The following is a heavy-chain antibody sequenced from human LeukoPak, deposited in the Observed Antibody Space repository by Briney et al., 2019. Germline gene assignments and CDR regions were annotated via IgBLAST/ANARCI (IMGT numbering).Heavy chain of an antibody. CDR3: ARRNYYDSLD. CDR2: INHSGST. Sequence: SETLSLTCTVSGGSISSSSYYWSWIRQPPGKGLEWIGEINHSGSTNYNPSLKSRVTISVDTSKNQFSLKLSSVTAADTAVYYCARRNYYDSLDWGQGTLVTVSS. D-gene: IGHD3-22*01. J-gene: IGHJ4*02. CDR1: GGSISSSSYY. V-gene: IGHV4-39*07.